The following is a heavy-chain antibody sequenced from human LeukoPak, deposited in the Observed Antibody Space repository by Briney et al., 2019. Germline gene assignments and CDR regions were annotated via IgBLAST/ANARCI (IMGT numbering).Heavy chain of an antibody. Sequence: SETLSLTCAVYGGSFSGYYWSWIRQPPGKRLEWIGEINHSGSTNYNPSLKSRVTISVDTSKNQFSLKLSSVTAADTAVYYCASRAPRGYSYGYYSYFDYWGQGTLVTVSS. CDR2: INHSGST. D-gene: IGHD5-18*01. J-gene: IGHJ4*02. CDR3: ASRAPRGYSYGYYSYFDY. CDR1: GGSFSGYY. V-gene: IGHV4-34*01.